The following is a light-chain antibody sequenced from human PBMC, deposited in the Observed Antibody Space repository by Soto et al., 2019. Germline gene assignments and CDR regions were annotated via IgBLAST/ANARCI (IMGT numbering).Light chain of an antibody. CDR2: EGT. Sequence: QSVLTQPASVSGSPGQSITISCTGTSSDVGSYNLVSWYRQHPGKAPKLMIYEGTKRPSGVSNRFFASKSGNTASLTISGLQAEGEADYYCCSYAGSTTWVFGGGTKVTVL. J-gene: IGLJ3*02. CDR1: SSDVGSYNL. CDR3: CSYAGSTTWV. V-gene: IGLV2-23*01.